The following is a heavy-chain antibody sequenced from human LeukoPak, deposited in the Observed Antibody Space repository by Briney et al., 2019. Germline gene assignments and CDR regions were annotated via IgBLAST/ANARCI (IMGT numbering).Heavy chain of an antibody. Sequence: PSETLSLTCAVSGGSISSYYWSWIRQPPGKGLEWIGYIYYSGSTNYNPSLKSRVTISVDTSKNQFSLKLSSVTAADTAVYYCARQGPSSRIVDYWGQGTLVTVSS. CDR2: IYYSGST. CDR3: ARQGPSSRIVDY. CDR1: GGSISSYY. V-gene: IGHV4-59*08. J-gene: IGHJ4*02.